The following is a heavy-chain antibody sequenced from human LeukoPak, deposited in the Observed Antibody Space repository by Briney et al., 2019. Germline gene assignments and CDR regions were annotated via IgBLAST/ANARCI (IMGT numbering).Heavy chain of an antibody. CDR2: IIPIFGTA. D-gene: IGHD1-1*01. CDR3: ARDVSVQLERPHYYYYMDV. CDR1: GGTFSSYA. Sequence: SVKVSCKASGGTFSSYAISWVRQAPGQGLEWMGGIIPIFGTANYAQKFQGRVTITTDESTSTPYMGLSSLRSEDTAVYYCARDVSVQLERPHYYYYMDVWGKGTTVTVSS. J-gene: IGHJ6*03. V-gene: IGHV1-69*05.